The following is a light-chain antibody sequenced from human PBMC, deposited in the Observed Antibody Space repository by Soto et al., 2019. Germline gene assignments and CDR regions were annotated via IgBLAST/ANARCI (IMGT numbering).Light chain of an antibody. CDR3: QEYNRWPPEFI. J-gene: IGKJ2*01. Sequence: ELEMTQSPASLSASPGETVTLSCRATQTAYKNLAWYQQKPGQPPRLLIFAASTRAPGLPARFSGSGSGTEFTITISSLQSEDSAIYYRQEYNRWPPEFIFGPGTRLEIK. CDR1: QTAYKN. V-gene: IGKV3-15*01. CDR2: AAS.